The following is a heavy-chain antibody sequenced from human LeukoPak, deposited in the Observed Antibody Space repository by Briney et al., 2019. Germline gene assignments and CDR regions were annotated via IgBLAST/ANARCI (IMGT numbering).Heavy chain of an antibody. Sequence: SVKVSCKVSGYTLTELSMHWVRQAPGKGLEWMGGIIPIFGTANYAQKFQGRVTITADKSTSTAYMELSSLRSEDTAVYYCARNEWLRPFDYWGQGTLVTVSS. V-gene: IGHV1-69*06. CDR2: IIPIFGTA. D-gene: IGHD5-12*01. CDR3: ARNEWLRPFDY. CDR1: GYTLTELS. J-gene: IGHJ4*02.